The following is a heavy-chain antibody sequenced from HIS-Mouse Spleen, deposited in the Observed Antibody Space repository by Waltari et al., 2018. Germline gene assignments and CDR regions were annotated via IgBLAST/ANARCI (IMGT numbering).Heavy chain of an antibody. D-gene: IGHD6-13*01. Sequence: TFSSYGMHWVRQAPGKGLEWVAVIWYDGSNKYYADSVKGRFTISRDNSKNTLYLQMNSLRAEDTAVYYCAKDQRGAAAGTGYFDYWGQGTLVTVSS. CDR1: TFSSYG. CDR2: IWYDGSNK. V-gene: IGHV3-33*06. J-gene: IGHJ4*02. CDR3: AKDQRGAAAGTGYFDY.